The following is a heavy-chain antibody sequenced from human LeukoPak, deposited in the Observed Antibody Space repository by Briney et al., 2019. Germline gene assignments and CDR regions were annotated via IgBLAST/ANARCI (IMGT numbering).Heavy chain of an antibody. CDR1: GGTFSSYA. J-gene: IGHJ6*03. CDR2: IIPIFGTA. V-gene: IGHV1-69*05. D-gene: IGHD2-2*01. Sequence: GASVKVSCKASGGTFSSYAISWVRQAPGQGLEWMGGIIPIFGTANYAQKFQGRVTITTDESTSTAYMELSSLRSEDTAVYYCARDHCSSTSCLRTYYYYMDVWGKGTTVTVSS. CDR3: ARDHCSSTSCLRTYYYYMDV.